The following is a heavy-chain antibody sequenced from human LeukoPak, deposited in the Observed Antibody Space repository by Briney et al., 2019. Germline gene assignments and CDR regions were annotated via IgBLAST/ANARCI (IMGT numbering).Heavy chain of an antibody. J-gene: IGHJ4*02. Sequence: GGSLRLSCAASGFTFSTYGMNWVCQAPGKGLEWVSAISGSGDRTYYADSVKGRFTISRDNSKNTLYLQMNSLRAEDTAVYYCAKARNFDWLFGFDYWGQGTLVTVSS. D-gene: IGHD3-9*01. CDR3: AKARNFDWLFGFDY. CDR1: GFTFSTYG. V-gene: IGHV3-23*01. CDR2: ISGSGDRT.